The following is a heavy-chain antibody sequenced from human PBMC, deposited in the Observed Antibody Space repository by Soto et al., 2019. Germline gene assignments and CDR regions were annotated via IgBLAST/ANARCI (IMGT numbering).Heavy chain of an antibody. Sequence: SVKVSCKASGGTFSSYAISWVRQAPGQGLEWMGGIIPIFGTANYAQKFQGRVTITADKSTSTAYMGLSSLRSEDTAVYYCARGAGGQTYYYGSGSYRGRGMDVWGQGTTVTVSS. D-gene: IGHD3-10*01. V-gene: IGHV1-69*06. CDR1: GGTFSSYA. CDR3: ARGAGGQTYYYGSGSYRGRGMDV. CDR2: IIPIFGTA. J-gene: IGHJ6*02.